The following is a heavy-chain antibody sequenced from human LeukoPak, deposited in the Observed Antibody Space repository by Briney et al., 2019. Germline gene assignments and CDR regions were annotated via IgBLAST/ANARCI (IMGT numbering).Heavy chain of an antibody. J-gene: IGHJ4*02. Sequence: GRSLRLSCAASGFTFDDYSMSWVRQAPGKGLEWVSGISWNSGSIGYADSVKGRFTLSRDNAKNSLYLQMNILRAEDTALYYWAKDPGYYFDSSAYFDYWGQGTLVTVSS. D-gene: IGHD3-22*01. CDR2: ISWNSGSI. V-gene: IGHV3-9*01. CDR1: GFTFDDYS. CDR3: AKDPGYYFDSSAYFDY.